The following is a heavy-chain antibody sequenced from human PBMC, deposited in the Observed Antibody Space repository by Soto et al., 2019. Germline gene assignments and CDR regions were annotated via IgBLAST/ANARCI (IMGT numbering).Heavy chain of an antibody. Sequence: GGSLRLSCAASGFTVGNNYMSWVRQAPGRGLEGGSIIHRGGSTSYADSVKGRFTISRDSSKNILYLQINGLTADDTAVYYCARSANTYGSPFDYWGQGALVTVSS. D-gene: IGHD3-10*01. CDR3: ARSANTYGSPFDY. V-gene: IGHV3-66*01. CDR2: IHRGGST. J-gene: IGHJ4*02. CDR1: GFTVGNNY.